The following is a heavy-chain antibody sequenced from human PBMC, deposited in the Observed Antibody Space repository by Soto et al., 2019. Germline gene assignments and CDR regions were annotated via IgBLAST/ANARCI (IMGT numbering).Heavy chain of an antibody. D-gene: IGHD2-21*01. CDR1: GYTFTSYG. J-gene: IGHJ6*02. CDR3: ARDEVCDDYYYYGMDV. Sequence: KVSCKASGYTFTSYGISWARQANGQGFEWMGWISAYNGNTNYAQKFQGRVTMTRDTSTSTVYMELSSLRSEDTAVYYCARDEVCDDYYYYGMDVWGQGTTVTVSS. V-gene: IGHV1-18*01. CDR2: ISAYNGNT.